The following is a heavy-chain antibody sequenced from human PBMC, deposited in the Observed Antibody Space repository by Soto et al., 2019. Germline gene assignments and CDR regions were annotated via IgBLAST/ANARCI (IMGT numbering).Heavy chain of an antibody. V-gene: IGHV4-30-4*08. CDR3: ARDGAEYGDYDEAWFDP. CDR1: GGSISGGDYY. Sequence: SETLSLPCTVSGGSISGGDYYWGWIRQPPGKGLEWIGSIDYSGSTYYNPSLKSRVTISVDTSKNQFSLKLSSVTAADTAVYYCARDGAEYGDYDEAWFDPWGQGTLVTVSS. D-gene: IGHD4-17*01. J-gene: IGHJ5*02. CDR2: IDYSGST.